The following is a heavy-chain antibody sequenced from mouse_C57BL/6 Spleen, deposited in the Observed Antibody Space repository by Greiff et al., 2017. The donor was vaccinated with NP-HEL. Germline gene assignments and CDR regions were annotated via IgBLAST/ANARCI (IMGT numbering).Heavy chain of an antibody. D-gene: IGHD1-1*01. CDR1: GFTFSDYG. Sequence: EVQRVESGGGLVKPGGSLKLSCAASGFTFSDYGMHWVRQAPEKGLEWVAYISSGSSTIYYADTVKGRFTISRDNAKNTLFLQMTSLRSEDTAMYYCARPYYYGSSFYYFDYWGQGTTLTVSS. V-gene: IGHV5-17*01. CDR2: ISSGSSTI. CDR3: ARPYYYGSSFYYFDY. J-gene: IGHJ2*01.